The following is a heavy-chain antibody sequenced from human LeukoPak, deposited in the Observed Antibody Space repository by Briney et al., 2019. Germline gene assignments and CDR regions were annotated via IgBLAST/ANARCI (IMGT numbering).Heavy chain of an antibody. CDR3: AKGYDDSSGPLDV. CDR2: IWYDGSNK. CDR1: GFTFSSYG. D-gene: IGHD3-22*01. Sequence: PGRSLRLSCAASGFTFSSYGMHWVRQAPGKGLEWVAVIWYDGSNKYYADSVKGRFTISRDNSKNTLYLQMNSLRAEDTAVYYCAKGYDDSSGPLDVWGKGTTVTVSS. J-gene: IGHJ6*04. V-gene: IGHV3-33*06.